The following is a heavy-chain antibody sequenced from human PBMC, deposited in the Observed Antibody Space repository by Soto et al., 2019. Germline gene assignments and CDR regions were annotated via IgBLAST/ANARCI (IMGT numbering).Heavy chain of an antibody. CDR2: IIPLLDTT. J-gene: IGHJ4*02. CDR1: GGTFRNDI. Sequence: QVQLVQSGAEVKKPGSSVKVSCKTSGGTFRNDIITWVRQAPGQGLEWIGRIIPLLDTTNYAQSFQGRDTITADKSTGTAYMELHSLRSEDTAVYFCVRNSPIGSTFSGYDGIDYWGQGTLVTVSS. V-gene: IGHV1-69*08. CDR3: VRNSPIGSTFSGYDGIDY. D-gene: IGHD5-12*01.